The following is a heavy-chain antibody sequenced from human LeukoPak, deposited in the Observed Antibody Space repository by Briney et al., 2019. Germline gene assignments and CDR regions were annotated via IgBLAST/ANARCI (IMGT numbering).Heavy chain of an antibody. CDR2: IKPSGIT. D-gene: IGHD6-13*01. J-gene: IGHJ3*02. CDR3: ARVAAAGNPATDAFDI. V-gene: IGHV4-34*01. CDR1: GASLSAYH. Sequence: SETLSLTCAIDGASLSAYHWTWIRQPPGKGLGWIGEIKPSGITNYNPSLKSRVTISVDTSKNQFSLKLSSVTAADTAVYYCARVAAAGNPATDAFDIWGQGTMVTVSS.